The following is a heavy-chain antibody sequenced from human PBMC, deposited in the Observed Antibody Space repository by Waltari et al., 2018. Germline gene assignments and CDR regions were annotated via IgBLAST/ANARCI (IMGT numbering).Heavy chain of an antibody. Sequence: QVQLQESGPGLVKPSQTLSLTCTVSGGSISSGSYYWSWIRQPAGKGLEWIGRIYTSGRTNYTPSLKSRVTISVDTSKNQFSLKLSSVTAADTAVYYCARDGYGDYSTDYWGQGTLVTVSS. D-gene: IGHD4-17*01. J-gene: IGHJ4*02. V-gene: IGHV4-61*02. CDR1: GGSISSGSYY. CDR3: ARDGYGDYSTDY. CDR2: IYTSGRT.